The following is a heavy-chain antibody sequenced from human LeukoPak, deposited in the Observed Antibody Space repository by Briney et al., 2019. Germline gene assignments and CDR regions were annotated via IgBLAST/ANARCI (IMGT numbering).Heavy chain of an antibody. J-gene: IGHJ6*04. CDR2: INSDGSST. CDR1: GFTFSSYW. V-gene: IGHV3-74*01. D-gene: IGHD6-19*01. CDR3: ARAGWRQWLVYYYYGMDV. Sequence: HTGGSLRLSCAASGFTFSSYWMHWVRHAPGKGLVWVSRINSDGSSTSYADSVKGRFTISRGNAKNTLYLQMNSLRAEDTAVYYCARAGWRQWLVYYYYGMDVWGKGTTVTVSS.